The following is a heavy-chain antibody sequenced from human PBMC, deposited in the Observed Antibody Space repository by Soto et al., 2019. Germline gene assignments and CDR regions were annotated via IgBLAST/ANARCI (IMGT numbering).Heavy chain of an antibody. CDR3: ARVHGGNSWFDP. CDR1: GGSISSGGYS. J-gene: IGHJ5*02. D-gene: IGHD2-21*02. CDR2: TYHSGST. V-gene: IGHV4-30-2*01. Sequence: QLQLQESGSGLVKPSQTLSLTCAVSGGSISSGGYSWSWIRQPPGKGLEWIGYTYHSGSTYYNPSLQSRVTISVDRSKNQFSLKLSSVTAADTAVYCCARVHGGNSWFDPWGQGTLVTVSS.